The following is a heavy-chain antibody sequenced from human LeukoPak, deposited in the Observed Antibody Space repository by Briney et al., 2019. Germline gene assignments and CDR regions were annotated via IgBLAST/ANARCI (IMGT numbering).Heavy chain of an antibody. Sequence: PGGSLRLSCAASGFTFSSYGMHWVRQAPGKGLEWVAVISYDGSNKYYADSVKGRFTISRDNSKNTLYLQMNSLRAEDTAVYYCARDPENYFDYWGQGTLVTVSS. CDR2: ISYDGSNK. V-gene: IGHV3-30*19. J-gene: IGHJ4*02. CDR1: GFTFSSYG. CDR3: ARDPENYFDY.